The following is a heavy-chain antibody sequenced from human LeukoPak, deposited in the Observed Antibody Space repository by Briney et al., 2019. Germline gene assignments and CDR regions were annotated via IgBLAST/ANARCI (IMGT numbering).Heavy chain of an antibody. CDR3: ARDKQTYSSGWSQSFDY. J-gene: IGHJ4*02. CDR1: GYTFTSYG. Sequence: ASVKVSCKASGYTFTSYGISWVRQAPGQGFEWMGWISAYNGNTNYAQKLQGRVTMTTDTSTSTAYMELRSLRSDDTAVYYCARDKQTYSSGWSQSFDYWGQGTLVTVSS. D-gene: IGHD6-19*01. V-gene: IGHV1-18*01. CDR2: ISAYNGNT.